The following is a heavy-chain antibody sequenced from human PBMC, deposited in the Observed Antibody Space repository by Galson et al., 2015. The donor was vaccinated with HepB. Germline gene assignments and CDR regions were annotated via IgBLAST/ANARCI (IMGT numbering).Heavy chain of an antibody. CDR3: ARDSLEFAPRGSHFYGMDV. D-gene: IGHD1-1*01. V-gene: IGHV3-53*01. Sequence: SLRLSCAASGFTVSTNYMSWVRQAPGKGLEWVSIIYSGGSTYYADSVKGRFTISRDISKNTLYLQMNSLRAEDTAVYFCARDSLEFAPRGSHFYGMDVWGQGTTVTVSS. CDR2: IYSGGST. CDR1: GFTVSTNY. J-gene: IGHJ6*02.